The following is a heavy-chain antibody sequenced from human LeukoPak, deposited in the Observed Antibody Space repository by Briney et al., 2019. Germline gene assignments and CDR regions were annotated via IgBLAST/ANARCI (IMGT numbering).Heavy chain of an antibody. J-gene: IGHJ4*02. CDR2: ISAYNGNT. D-gene: IGHD3-10*01. CDR1: GYTFTSYG. CDR3: ARDLVLLWFGELSPDY. Sequence: ASVKVSCKASGYTFTSYGISWVRQAPGQGLEWMGWISAYNGNTNYAQKLQGRVTMTTDTSTSTAYMELRSLRSDDTAVYYCARDLVLLWFGELSPDYWGQGTLVTVSS. V-gene: IGHV1-18*01.